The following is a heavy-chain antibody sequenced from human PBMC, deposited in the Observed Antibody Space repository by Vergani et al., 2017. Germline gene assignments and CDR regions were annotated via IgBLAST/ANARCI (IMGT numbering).Heavy chain of an antibody. J-gene: IGHJ6*02. CDR2: IYYSGST. Sequence: QLQLRESGPGLVKPSETLSLTCTVSGGSISSSSYYWGWIRQPPGKGLEWIGSIYYSGSTYYNPSLKSRVTISVDTSKNQFSLKLSSVTAADTAVYYCARDRSIAAAGSYYYYGMDVWGQGTTVTGSS. D-gene: IGHD6-13*01. CDR3: ARDRSIAAAGSYYYYGMDV. CDR1: GGSISSSSYY. V-gene: IGHV4-39*07.